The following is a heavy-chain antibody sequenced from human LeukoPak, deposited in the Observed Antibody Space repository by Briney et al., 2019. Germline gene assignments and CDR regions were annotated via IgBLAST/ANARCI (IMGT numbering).Heavy chain of an antibody. CDR3: ARLPAFDI. Sequence: GGSLRLSCAASGSTFSNYEMNWVRQAPGKGLEWVSYISGSGFTTYYADSVKGRLTISRDNAKNSLYLQINSLRAEDTAIYYCARLPAFDIWGQGTMVTVSS. V-gene: IGHV3-48*03. CDR2: ISGSGFTT. J-gene: IGHJ3*02. CDR1: GSTFSNYE.